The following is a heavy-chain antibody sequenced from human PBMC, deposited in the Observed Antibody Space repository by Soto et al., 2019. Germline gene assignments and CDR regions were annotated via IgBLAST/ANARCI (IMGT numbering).Heavy chain of an antibody. V-gene: IGHV1-2*02. CDR2: IDPNSGGT. J-gene: IGHJ6*02. CDR3: AREVDEIRVLGMDV. D-gene: IGHD2-15*01. Sequence: ASVKVSCKASGYTFTGYYMHWVRQAPGQGLEWMGWIDPNSGGTNYAQKFQGRVTMTRDTSISTAYMELSRLRSDDTAVYYCAREVDEIRVLGMDVWGQGTTVTVSS. CDR1: GYTFTGYY.